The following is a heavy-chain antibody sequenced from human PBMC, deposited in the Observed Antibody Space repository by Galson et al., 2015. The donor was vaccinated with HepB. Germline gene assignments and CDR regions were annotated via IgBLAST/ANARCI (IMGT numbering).Heavy chain of an antibody. CDR3: ASIFSGGYYGMDV. J-gene: IGHJ6*02. CDR2: ISSSSSTI. CDR1: GFTFSSYS. V-gene: IGHV3-48*01. D-gene: IGHD3-9*01. Sequence: SLRLSCAASGFTFSSYSMNWVRQAPGKGLEWVSYISSSSSTIYYADSVKGRFTISRDNAKNSLYLQMNSLRAEDTAVYYCASIFSGGYYGMDVWGQGTTVTVSS.